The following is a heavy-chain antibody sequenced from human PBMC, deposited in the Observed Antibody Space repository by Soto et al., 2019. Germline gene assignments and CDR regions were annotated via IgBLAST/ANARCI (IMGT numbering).Heavy chain of an antibody. Sequence: QVQLVQSGDEVKKPGSSVNVSCKASGGTFSNYAIRWVRQAHGQGLEWMGGSIPIFGTSNWAERFQGRVTLCADKSTAIVYMNLSSLGSEDTAIYYCARASSDCTSVRCTPPYFYYAMDVWGQGTTVTVSS. CDR3: ARASSDCTSVRCTPPYFYYAMDV. V-gene: IGHV1-69*06. CDR2: SIPIFGTS. J-gene: IGHJ6*02. D-gene: IGHD2-8*02. CDR1: GGTFSNYA.